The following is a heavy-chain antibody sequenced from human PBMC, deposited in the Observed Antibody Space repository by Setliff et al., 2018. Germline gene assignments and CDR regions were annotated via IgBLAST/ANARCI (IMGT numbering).Heavy chain of an antibody. CDR1: GYTFTSYA. D-gene: IGHD6-13*01. V-gene: IGHV1-69*13. J-gene: IGHJ5*02. CDR2: IIPIFGTA. Sequence: GASVKVSCKASGYTFTSYAMHWVRQAPGQGLEWMGGIIPIFGTANYAQKFQGRVTITADESTSTAYMELSSLRSEDTAVYYCARDRAYSSSWFLWFDPWGQGTLVTVS. CDR3: ARDRAYSSSWFLWFDP.